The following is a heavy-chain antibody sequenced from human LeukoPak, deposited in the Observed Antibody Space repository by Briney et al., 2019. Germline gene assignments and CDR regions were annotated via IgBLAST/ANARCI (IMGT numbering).Heavy chain of an antibody. CDR2: TSAYNGNT. CDR1: GYPFKTYG. CDR3: ARPYYYDGYFDY. V-gene: IGHV1-18*01. D-gene: IGHD3-22*01. J-gene: IGHJ4*02. Sequence: ASVKVSCKASGYPFKTYGISWVRQAPGQGLEWMGWTSAYNGNTNYAQNLQGRVTMTTDTSTSTAYMELRSLRSDDTAVYYCARPYYYDGYFDYWGQGTLVTVSS.